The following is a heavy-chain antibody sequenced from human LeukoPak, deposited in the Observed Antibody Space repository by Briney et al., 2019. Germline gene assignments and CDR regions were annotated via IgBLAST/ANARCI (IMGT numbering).Heavy chain of an antibody. CDR3: ATERGPAAILGSYYYYYMDV. V-gene: IGHV1-69*13. J-gene: IGHJ6*03. CDR1: GGTFSSYA. CDR2: IIPIFGTA. Sequence: SVKVSCKASGGTFSSYAISWVRQAPGQGLEWMGGIIPIFGTANYAQKFQGRVTITADESTSTAYMELSSLRSEDTAVYYCATERGPAAILGSYYYYYMDVWGKGTTVTVSS. D-gene: IGHD2-2*01.